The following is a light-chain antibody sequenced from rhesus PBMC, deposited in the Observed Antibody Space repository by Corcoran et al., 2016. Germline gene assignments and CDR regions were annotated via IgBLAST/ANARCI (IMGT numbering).Light chain of an antibody. Sequence: DIQMTQSPSSLSASIGDKVTMTCRASQDIGSWLAWYQQKPGKAPKPLIFKASSLQSGVPSRCSGSGSGTDFTLTISRLQPEDFASYSCLQYSRSQFSFGQGTKVEIK. CDR1: QDIGSW. CDR2: KAS. V-gene: IGKV1-21*01. J-gene: IGKJ2*01. CDR3: LQYSRSQFS.